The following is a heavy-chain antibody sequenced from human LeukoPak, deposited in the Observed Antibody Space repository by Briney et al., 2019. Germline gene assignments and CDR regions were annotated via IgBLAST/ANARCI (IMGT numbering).Heavy chain of an antibody. CDR1: GFTFSIYA. D-gene: IGHD3-9*01. J-gene: IGHJ4*02. CDR2: ISDSGGNT. CDR3: AKRRLGIYDTYFDY. V-gene: IGHV3-23*01. Sequence: GGSLRLSCAASGFTFSIYAMSWVRQAPGKGLEWVSVISDSGGNTNHADSVNGRFTISRDNSKNTLCLQMNSLRAEDTAVYYCAKRRLGIYDTYFDYWGQGTLVTVSS.